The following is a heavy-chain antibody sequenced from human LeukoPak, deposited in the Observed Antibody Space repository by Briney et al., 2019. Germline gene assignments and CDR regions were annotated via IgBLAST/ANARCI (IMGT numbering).Heavy chain of an antibody. V-gene: IGHV4-59*08. CDR2: IYYSGST. Sequence: KTSETLSLTCTVSGGSISSYYWSWIRQPPGKGLEWIGYIYYSGSTNYNPSLKSRVTISVDTSKNQFSLKLSSVTAADTAVYYCARQDMAVAGTGYFDYWGQGTLVTVSP. D-gene: IGHD6-19*01. CDR3: ARQDMAVAGTGYFDY. J-gene: IGHJ4*02. CDR1: GGSISSYY.